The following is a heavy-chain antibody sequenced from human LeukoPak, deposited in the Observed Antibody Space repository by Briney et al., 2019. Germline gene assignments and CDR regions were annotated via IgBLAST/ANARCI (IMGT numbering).Heavy chain of an antibody. CDR3: ARAAYGSSPDY. Sequence: GGSLRLSCAASGFTFSTYSMNWVRQAPGKGLEWVSYINPTSSTIYYVDSVQGRFTISRDNAKNSLYLQMSSLRHGDTAVYYCARAAYGSSPDYWGQGTLVTVSS. CDR1: GFTFSTYS. J-gene: IGHJ4*02. D-gene: IGHD6-13*01. V-gene: IGHV3-48*02. CDR2: INPTSSTI.